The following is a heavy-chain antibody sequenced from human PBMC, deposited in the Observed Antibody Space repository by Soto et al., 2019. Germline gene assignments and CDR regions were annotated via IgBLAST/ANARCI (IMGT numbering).Heavy chain of an antibody. CDR3: ARGWVAVAGRFDP. V-gene: IGHV1-3*01. Sequence: ASVKVSCKASGYTFTSYAMHWVRQAPGQRLEWKGWINAGNGNTKYSQKFQGRVTITRDTSASTAYMELSSLRSEDTAVYYCARGWVAVAGRFDPWGQGTLVTVSS. D-gene: IGHD6-19*01. CDR1: GYTFTSYA. J-gene: IGHJ5*02. CDR2: INAGNGNT.